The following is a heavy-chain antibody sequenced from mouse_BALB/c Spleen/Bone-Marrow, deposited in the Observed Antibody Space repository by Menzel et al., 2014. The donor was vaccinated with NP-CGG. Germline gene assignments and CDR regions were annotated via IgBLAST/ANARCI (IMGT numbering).Heavy chain of an antibody. Sequence: LQQSGSELVRPGASVKLSCKASGYTFTSYWMHWVKQRHGQGLVWIGNIYPGSGSTNYDEKFKSKGTLTVDTSSSTAYMHLSSLTSEDSAVYYCTRGDGNYWYFDVWGAGTTVTVSS. CDR1: GYTFTSYW. V-gene: IGHV1S22*01. CDR2: IYPGSGST. J-gene: IGHJ1*01. D-gene: IGHD2-1*01. CDR3: TRGDGNYWYFDV.